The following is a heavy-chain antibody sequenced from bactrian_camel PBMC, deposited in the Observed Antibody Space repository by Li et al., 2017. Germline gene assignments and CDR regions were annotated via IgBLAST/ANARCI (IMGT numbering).Heavy chain of an antibody. J-gene: IGHJ4*01. CDR1: GYTVSVGC. V-gene: IGHV3-3*01. CDR2: MSGSST. CDR3: AADILVVAGKPSVPPREY. D-gene: IGHD6*01. Sequence: LSCAASGYTVSVGCMGWFRQAPGKEREGVTVMSGSSTYYIDSVKGRFSISQENAKNTVYLQMNSLKPEDSAMYYCAADILVVAGKPSVPPREYWGRGTQVTVS.